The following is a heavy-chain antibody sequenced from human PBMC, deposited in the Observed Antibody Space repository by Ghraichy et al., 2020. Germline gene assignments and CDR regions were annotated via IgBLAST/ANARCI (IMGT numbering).Heavy chain of an antibody. CDR1: GGSFSGYY. CDR3: ARHIYLRWVAGNYYGMDV. Sequence: SETLSLTCAVYGGSFSGYYWSWIRQPPGKGLEWIGEINHSGSTNYNPSLKSRVTISVDTSKNQFSLKLSSVTAADTAVYYCARHIYLRWVAGNYYGMDVWGQGTTVTVSS. CDR2: INHSGST. J-gene: IGHJ6*02. D-gene: IGHD6-19*01. V-gene: IGHV4-34*01.